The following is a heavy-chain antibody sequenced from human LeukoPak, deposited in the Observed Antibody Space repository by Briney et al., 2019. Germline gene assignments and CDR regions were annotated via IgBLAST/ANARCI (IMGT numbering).Heavy chain of an antibody. D-gene: IGHD3-10*01. V-gene: IGHV3-48*01. CDR1: GFTFSSYS. CDR3: AREGYYGSGSYYDDAFDI. CDR2: ISSSSSTI. Sequence: GGSLRLSCAASGFTFSSYSMNWVRQAPGKGLGWVSYISSSSSTIYYADSVKGRFTISRDNAKNSLYLQMNSLRAEETAVYYCAREGYYGSGSYYDDAFDIWGQGTMVTVSS. J-gene: IGHJ3*02.